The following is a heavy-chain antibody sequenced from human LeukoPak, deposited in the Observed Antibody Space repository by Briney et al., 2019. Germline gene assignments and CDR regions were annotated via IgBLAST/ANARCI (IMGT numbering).Heavy chain of an antibody. CDR1: GGTFSSYA. Sequence: SVKVSCKTSGGTFSSYAISWVRQAPGQGLEWMGRIIPIFGTANYAQKFQGRVTITTDESTSTAYMELSSLRSEDTAVYYCARNRAAADNYYYYYMDVWGKGTTVTVSS. CDR2: IIPIFGTA. CDR3: ARNRAAADNYYYYYMDV. J-gene: IGHJ6*03. D-gene: IGHD6-13*01. V-gene: IGHV1-69*05.